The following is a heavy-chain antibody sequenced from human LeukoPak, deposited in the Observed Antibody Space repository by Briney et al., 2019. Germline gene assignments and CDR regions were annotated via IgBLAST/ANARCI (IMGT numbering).Heavy chain of an antibody. D-gene: IGHD4-11*01. CDR2: ISSSGSTI. CDR3: ARHPFTGDYYYYMDV. V-gene: IGHV3-48*03. Sequence: GGSLRLSCAASGFTFSSYEMNWVRQAPGKGLEWVSYISSSGSTIYYADSVKGRFTISRDNAKNSLYLQMNSLRAEDTAVYYCARHPFTGDYYYYMDVWGKGTTVTVSS. J-gene: IGHJ6*03. CDR1: GFTFSSYE.